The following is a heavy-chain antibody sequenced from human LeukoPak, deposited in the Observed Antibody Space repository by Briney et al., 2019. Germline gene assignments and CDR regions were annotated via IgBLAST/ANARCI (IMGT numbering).Heavy chain of an antibody. CDR1: GGSISSGDYC. J-gene: IGHJ5*02. CDR3: ARGNYDFWSGYSVDWFDP. D-gene: IGHD3-3*01. Sequence: PSQTLSLTCTVSGGSISSGDYCWSWIRQPPGKGLEWIGYIYYSGSTYYNPSLKSRVTISVDTSKNQFSLKLSSVTAADTAVYYCARGNYDFWSGYSVDWFDPWGQGTLVTVSS. V-gene: IGHV4-30-4*08. CDR2: IYYSGST.